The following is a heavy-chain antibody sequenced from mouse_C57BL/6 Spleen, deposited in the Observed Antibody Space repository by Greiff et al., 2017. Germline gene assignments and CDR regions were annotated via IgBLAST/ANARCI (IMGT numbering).Heavy chain of an antibody. Sequence: EVQGVESGGCLVQPGGFLSLSCAASGFIFTDYYMSWVRPPPGTALHWLGFFRNKANGYTTEFSASVKGRFTISRDNSQSILYLQMNALRAEDSATYYWARYSSSGYDYRSEGSTRTV. CDR3: ARYSSSGYDY. D-gene: IGHD3-2*02. CDR2: FRNKANGYTT. CDR1: GFIFTDYY. J-gene: IGHJ2*01. V-gene: IGHV7-3*01.